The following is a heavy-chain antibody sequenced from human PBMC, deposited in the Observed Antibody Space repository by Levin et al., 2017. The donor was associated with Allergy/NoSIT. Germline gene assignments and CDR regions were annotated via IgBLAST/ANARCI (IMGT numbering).Heavy chain of an antibody. CDR2: IYPGDCDT. CDR3: ARRPKRRTGGCYFDY. CDR1: GYSFTSYW. D-gene: IGHD7-27*01. J-gene: IGHJ4*02. V-gene: IGHV5-51*01. Sequence: KVSCKGSGYSFTSYWIGWVRQLPGKGLEWMGIIYPGDCDTRYNPSFQGQVTIPADKSISTAYLQGSSLKASDTAIYYCARRPKRRTGGCYFDYWGQGSLVTVSS.